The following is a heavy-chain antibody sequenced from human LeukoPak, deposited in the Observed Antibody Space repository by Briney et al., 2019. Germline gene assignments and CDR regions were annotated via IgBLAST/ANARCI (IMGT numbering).Heavy chain of an antibody. Sequence: GGSLRLSCAASGFTVISNYMSWVRQAPGKGLEWVSVIYSGGSTYYADSVKGRFTVSRDSSKNTLYLQMNSLRAEDTAVYYCARDLSRSLPSFDIWGQGTMVTVSS. V-gene: IGHV3-53*01. J-gene: IGHJ3*02. CDR1: GFTVISNY. D-gene: IGHD3-16*02. CDR3: ARDLSRSLPSFDI. CDR2: IYSGGST.